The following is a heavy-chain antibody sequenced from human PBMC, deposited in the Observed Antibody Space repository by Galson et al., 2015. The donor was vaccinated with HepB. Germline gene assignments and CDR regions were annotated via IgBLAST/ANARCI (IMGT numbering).Heavy chain of an antibody. D-gene: IGHD3-10*01. CDR1: GGTFSSYA. Sequence: SVKVSCKASGGTFSSYAISWVRQAPGQGLEWMGRIIPILGIANYAQKFQGRVTITADKSTSTAYMELSSLRSEDTAVYYCARALYYGSGSYANYYYYGMDVWGQGTTVTVSS. CDR3: ARALYYGSGSYANYYYYGMDV. V-gene: IGHV1-69*04. J-gene: IGHJ6*02. CDR2: IIPILGIA.